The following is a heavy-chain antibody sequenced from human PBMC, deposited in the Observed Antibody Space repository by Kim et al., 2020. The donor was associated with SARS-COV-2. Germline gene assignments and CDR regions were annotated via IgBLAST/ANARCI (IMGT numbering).Heavy chain of an antibody. D-gene: IGHD6-13*01. Sequence: YAGSVKGRFTISRDNAKNSLYLQMNSLRAEDTAVYYCARAVYSNENWFDPWGQGTLVTVSS. V-gene: IGHV3-48*03. CDR3: ARAVYSNENWFDP. J-gene: IGHJ5*02.